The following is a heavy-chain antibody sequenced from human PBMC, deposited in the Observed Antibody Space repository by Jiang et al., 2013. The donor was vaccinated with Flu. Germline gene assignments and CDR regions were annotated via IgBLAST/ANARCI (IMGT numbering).Heavy chain of an antibody. V-gene: IGHV7-4-1*02. Sequence: QSGSELKKPGASVKVSCKASGYTFTSYAMNWVRQAPGQGLEWMGWINTNTGNPTYAQGFTGRFVFSLDTSVSTAYLQISSLKAEDTAVYYCAKMYSSSWYVPYYYYGMDVWGQGTTVTVSS. CDR3: AKMYSSSWYVPYYYYGMDV. CDR2: INTNTGNP. CDR1: GYTFTSYA. D-gene: IGHD6-13*01. J-gene: IGHJ6*02.